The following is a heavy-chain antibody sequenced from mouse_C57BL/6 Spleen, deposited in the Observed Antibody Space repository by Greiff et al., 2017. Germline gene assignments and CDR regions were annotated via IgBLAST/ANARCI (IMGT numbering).Heavy chain of an antibody. Sequence: VQLQQSGAELVKPGASVKLSCTASGFNFKDYYMHWVKQRPEQGLEWIGRIDPEDGDTKYASKFQGKATITADTSSNTAYLQLSSLTSEDTAVYYCARGGNRPDLYFGVWGTGTTVTVSS. CDR2: IDPEDGDT. CDR1: GFNFKDYY. CDR3: ARGGNRPDLYFGV. D-gene: IGHD2-1*01. J-gene: IGHJ1*03. V-gene: IGHV14-2*01.